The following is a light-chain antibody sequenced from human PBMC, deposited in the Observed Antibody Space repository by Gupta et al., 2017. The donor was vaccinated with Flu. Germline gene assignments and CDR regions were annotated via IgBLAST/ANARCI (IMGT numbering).Light chain of an antibody. V-gene: IGLV8-61*01. CDR2: NTD. J-gene: IGLJ2*01. CDR1: SGSVSTVYS. CDR3: ALYRNGGFRA. Sequence: QTVVTQEPSFSISPGGTVTLTCGLTSGSVSTVYSPSWYQQTPGQAPRTLISNTDIRSAGVPDRFSGSILGNKAALTITGAKADDESNYYCALYRNGGFRAFGGGTKVTVL.